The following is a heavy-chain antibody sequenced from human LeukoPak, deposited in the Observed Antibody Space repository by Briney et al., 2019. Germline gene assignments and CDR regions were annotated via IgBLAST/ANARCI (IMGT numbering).Heavy chain of an antibody. D-gene: IGHD3-3*01. CDR2: IYHSGST. Sequence: SETLSLTCAVYGGSFSGYYWGWIRQPPGKGLEWIGSIYHSGSTYYNPSLKSRVTISVDTSKNQFSLKLSSVTAADTAVYYCAIDRITIFGVVLDYWGQGTLVTVSS. V-gene: IGHV4-38-2*01. CDR3: AIDRITIFGVVLDY. CDR1: GGSFSGYY. J-gene: IGHJ4*02.